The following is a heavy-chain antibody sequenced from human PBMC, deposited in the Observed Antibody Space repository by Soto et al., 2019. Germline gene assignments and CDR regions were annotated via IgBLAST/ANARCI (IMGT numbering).Heavy chain of an antibody. V-gene: IGHV1-8*01. CDR2: MNPNSGNT. CDR3: AREFRYGSGSYYNVGYYYYYMDV. Sequence: ASVKVSCKASEYTFTSYDINWVRQATGQGLEWMGWMNPNSGNTGYAQKFQGRVTMTRNTSISTAYMELSSLRSEDTAVYYCAREFRYGSGSYYNVGYYYYYMDVWGKGTTVTVSS. D-gene: IGHD3-10*01. CDR1: EYTFTSYD. J-gene: IGHJ6*03.